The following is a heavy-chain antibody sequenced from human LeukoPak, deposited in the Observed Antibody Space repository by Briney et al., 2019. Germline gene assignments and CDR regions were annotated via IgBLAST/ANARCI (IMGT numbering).Heavy chain of an antibody. V-gene: IGHV3-30*02. D-gene: IGHD2-15*01. CDR3: AKDGIEDIVSD. Sequence: GGSLRLSCAASGFTFSSYGMHWVRQAPGKGLEWVAFIRYDGNDKFYAESVKGRFTISRDTSRNTLYLQMNSLRVEDTAVYYCAKDGIEDIVSDWGQGTLVTVSS. CDR1: GFTFSSYG. J-gene: IGHJ4*02. CDR2: IRYDGNDK.